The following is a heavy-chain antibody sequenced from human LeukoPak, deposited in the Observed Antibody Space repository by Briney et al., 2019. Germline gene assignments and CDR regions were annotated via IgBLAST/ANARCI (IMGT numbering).Heavy chain of an antibody. CDR3: AHRGYYYDSSGQASWFDP. D-gene: IGHD3-22*01. J-gene: IGHJ5*02. CDR2: IYWNDDK. CDR1: GFSLSTSGVG. V-gene: IGHV2-5*01. Sequence: SGPTLVKPTQTLTLTCTFSGFSLSTSGVGVGWIRQPPGKALEWLALIYWNDDKRYSPSLKSRLTITKDTSKNQVVLTMTNMDPVDTATYYCAHRGYYYDSSGQASWFDPWGQGTLVTVSS.